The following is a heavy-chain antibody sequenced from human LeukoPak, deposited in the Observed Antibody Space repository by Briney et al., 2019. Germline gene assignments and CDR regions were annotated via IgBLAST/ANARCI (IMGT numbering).Heavy chain of an antibody. J-gene: IGHJ3*02. V-gene: IGHV4-39*01. D-gene: IGHD3-3*01. CDR1: GGSISSSSYY. Sequence: SETLSLTCTVSGGSISSSSYYWGWIRQPPGKGLEWIGSIYYSGSTYYNPSLKSRVTISVDTSKNQFSLKLSSVTAADTAAYYCARQNYDFWSGRPNDAFDIWGQGTMVTVSS. CDR3: ARQNYDFWSGRPNDAFDI. CDR2: IYYSGST.